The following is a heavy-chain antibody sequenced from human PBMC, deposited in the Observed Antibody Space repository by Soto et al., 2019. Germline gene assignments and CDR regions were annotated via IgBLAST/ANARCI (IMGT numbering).Heavy chain of an antibody. D-gene: IGHD2-15*01. V-gene: IGHV4-31*03. J-gene: IGHJ6*02. Sequence: VQLQESGPGLVKPSQTLSLTCTVSGGSISSGGYYWSWIRQHPGKGLEWIGYIYYGGSTYYNPSLKSRVTISVDTSKNRFSLKLTSVTAADTAVYYCARVGYCSGGSCYGYYYYYGMDVWGQGTTVTVSS. CDR1: GGSISSGGYY. CDR3: ARVGYCSGGSCYGYYYYYGMDV. CDR2: IYYGGST.